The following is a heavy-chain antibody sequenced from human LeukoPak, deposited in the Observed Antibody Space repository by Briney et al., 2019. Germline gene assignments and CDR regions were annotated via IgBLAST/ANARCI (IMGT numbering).Heavy chain of an antibody. CDR2: INHSGST. Sequence: PSETLSLTGAVYGGTFCGYHWSWIPPPPGQGLEWIGEINHSGSTNYNPSLKSRVTISVDTSKNQFSLKLSSVTAADTAVYYCARPVAAYFDYWGQGTLVTASS. CDR3: ARPVAAYFDY. J-gene: IGHJ4*02. D-gene: IGHD2-15*01. V-gene: IGHV4-34*01. CDR1: GGTFCGYH.